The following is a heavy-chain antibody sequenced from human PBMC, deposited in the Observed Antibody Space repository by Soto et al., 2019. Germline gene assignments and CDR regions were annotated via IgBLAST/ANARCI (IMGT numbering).Heavy chain of an antibody. CDR1: GFTFGDYA. J-gene: IGHJ6*02. CDR2: IRSKAYGGTT. Sequence: PGGSLRLSCTASGFTFGDYAMSWVRQAPGKGLEWVGFIRSKAYGGTTEYAASVKGRFTISRDDSKSIAYPQMNSLKTEDTAVYYCTREFDSYGMDVWGQGTTVTVSS. D-gene: IGHD3-10*01. V-gene: IGHV3-49*04. CDR3: TREFDSYGMDV.